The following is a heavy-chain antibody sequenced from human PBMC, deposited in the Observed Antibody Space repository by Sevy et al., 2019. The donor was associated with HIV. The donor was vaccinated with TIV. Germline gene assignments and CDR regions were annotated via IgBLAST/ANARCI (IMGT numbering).Heavy chain of an antibody. CDR3: ASERAYCSGGSCYSWYYYYGMDV. CDR1: GFTFSSYA. CDR2: ISYDGSNK. D-gene: IGHD2-15*01. Sequence: GGSLRLSCAASGFTFSSYAMHWVRQAPGKGLEWVAVISYDGSNKYYADSVKGRFTISRDNYKNTLYLQMNSLRAEDTAVYYCASERAYCSGGSCYSWYYYYGMDVWGQGTTVTVSS. V-gene: IGHV3-30*04. J-gene: IGHJ6*02.